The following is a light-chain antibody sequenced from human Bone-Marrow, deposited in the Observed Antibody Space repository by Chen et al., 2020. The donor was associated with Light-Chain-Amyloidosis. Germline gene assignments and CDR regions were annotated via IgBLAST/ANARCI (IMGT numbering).Light chain of an antibody. V-gene: IGLV3-21*02. J-gene: IGLJ3*02. Sequence: SSLLTQPSSVSVAPGQTATLPCGGNNIGSTSVHWYQQTPGQAPLLVGDDDSDRPSGIPERLSGSNSGNTATLTISRVESGDEADYYCQVWDRSSDRPVFGGGTKLTVL. CDR3: QVWDRSSDRPV. CDR1: NIGSTS. CDR2: DDS.